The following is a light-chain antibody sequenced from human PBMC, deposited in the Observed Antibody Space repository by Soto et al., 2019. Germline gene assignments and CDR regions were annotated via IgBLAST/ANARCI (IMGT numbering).Light chain of an antibody. V-gene: IGKV3-15*01. CDR1: QSVNSN. J-gene: IGKJ1*01. CDR3: QQCNNWPWT. CDR2: GAS. Sequence: EIVMTQSPATLSVSPGERATLSCRASQSVNSNLAWYQQKPGQAPRLLIYGASTRASGIPARFSGSGSGTEFTLTISSLQSEDFAVYYCQQCNNWPWTFGQGTKVEIK.